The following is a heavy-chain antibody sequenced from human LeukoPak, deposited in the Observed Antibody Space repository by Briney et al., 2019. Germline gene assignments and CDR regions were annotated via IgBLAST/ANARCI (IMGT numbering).Heavy chain of an antibody. CDR1: GFTFSSYS. V-gene: IGHV3-48*01. CDR3: AREMISSSGNYFYYGMDV. D-gene: IGHD6-6*01. CDR2: ISSSSNTT. J-gene: IGHJ6*02. Sequence: GGSLRLSCAASGFTFSSYSMNWVRQAPGKGLEWISYISSSSNTTYYADSVKGRFTISRDNAKNSLYLQMNSLRAEDTAVYYCAREMISSSGNYFYYGMDVWGQGTTVTVSS.